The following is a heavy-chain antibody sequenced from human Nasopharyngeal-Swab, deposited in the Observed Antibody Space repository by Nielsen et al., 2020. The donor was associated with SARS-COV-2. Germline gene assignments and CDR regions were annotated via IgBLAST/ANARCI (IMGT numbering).Heavy chain of an antibody. CDR1: GFTFSNYW. J-gene: IGHJ6*03. D-gene: IGHD4-17*01. V-gene: IGHV3-7*01. CDR2: IKQDGIDK. Sequence: GESLKISCAASGFTFSNYWMGWVRQAPGKGLEWVGNIKQDGIDKYYADSVKGRFTISRDNSKNTLYLQMNSLRAEDTAVYYCARATTVIRHYYYYYYMDVWGKGTTVTVSS. CDR3: ARATTVIRHYYYYYYMDV.